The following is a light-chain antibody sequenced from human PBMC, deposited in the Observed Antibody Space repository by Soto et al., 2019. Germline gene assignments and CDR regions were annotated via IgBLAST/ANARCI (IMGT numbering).Light chain of an antibody. CDR1: SSNIGAGYD. J-gene: IGLJ1*01. CDR2: GDS. CDR3: QSYDSSLSGSYV. V-gene: IGLV1-40*01. Sequence: QSVLTQPPSVSGAPGQRVTISCTGSSSNIGAGYDVHWYQHLPGTAPKLLIYGDSNRPSGVPDRFSGSKSGTSASLAITGLQAEDEADYYSQSYDSSLSGSYVFGTGTKVTVL.